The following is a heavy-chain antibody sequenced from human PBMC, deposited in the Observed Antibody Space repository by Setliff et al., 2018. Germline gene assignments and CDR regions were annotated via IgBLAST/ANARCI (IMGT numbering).Heavy chain of an antibody. Sequence: PGGSLRLSCAASGFTFSDYYMNWIRQAPGKGLESVSYISSSGSTIYSADSVKGRFTISRDNARDSLYLQMNSLRAEDTAVYYCTRSRGTTVYDYWGQGTLVTVSS. D-gene: IGHD1-7*01. V-gene: IGHV3-11*04. J-gene: IGHJ4*02. CDR1: GFTFSDYY. CDR2: ISSSGSTI. CDR3: TRSRGTTVYDY.